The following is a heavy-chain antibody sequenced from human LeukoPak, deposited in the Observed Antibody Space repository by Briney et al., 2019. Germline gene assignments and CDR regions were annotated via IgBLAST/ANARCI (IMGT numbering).Heavy chain of an antibody. CDR3: ARGPYTSGWFSLDY. CDR1: GGSISSYY. CDR2: IYNSGNT. V-gene: IGHV4-4*07. J-gene: IGHJ4*02. Sequence: SETLSLTCTVSGGSISSYYWSWIRQPAGKGLEWIGRIYNSGNTNYHHSLKRRITMSVDTSKNQFSLKMSSVTAADTAVYYCARGPYTSGWFSLDYWGQGTLVTVSS. D-gene: IGHD6-19*01.